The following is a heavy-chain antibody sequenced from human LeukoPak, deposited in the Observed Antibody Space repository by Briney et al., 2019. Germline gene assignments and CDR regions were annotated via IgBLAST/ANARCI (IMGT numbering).Heavy chain of an antibody. V-gene: IGHV1-69*13. CDR1: GGTFSSYS. J-gene: IGHJ4*02. CDR2: IIPIFGTA. D-gene: IGHD3-3*01. Sequence: SVKVSCKASGGTFSSYSISWVRQAPGQGLEWMGGIIPIFGTANYAQKFQGRVTITADESTSTAYMELSSLRSEDTAVYYCARGPTTGYDFWSGYSHYFDYWGQGTLVTVSS. CDR3: ARGPTTGYDFWSGYSHYFDY.